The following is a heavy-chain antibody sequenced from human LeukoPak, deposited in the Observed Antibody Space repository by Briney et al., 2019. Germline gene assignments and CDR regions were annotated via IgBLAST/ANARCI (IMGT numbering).Heavy chain of an antibody. J-gene: IGHJ4*02. CDR1: GFTFSSYG. CDR3: ARGIWSDHLVAYFLDS. Sequence: GGSLRLSCAASGFTFSSYGMHWVRQAPGKGLEWVAVIWYDGSNKYYADSVKGRFTISRDNSKNTLYLQMNSLRAEDTAVYYCARGIWSDHLVAYFLDSWGQGTLVTVSS. D-gene: IGHD5-12*01. V-gene: IGHV3-33*01. CDR2: IWYDGSNK.